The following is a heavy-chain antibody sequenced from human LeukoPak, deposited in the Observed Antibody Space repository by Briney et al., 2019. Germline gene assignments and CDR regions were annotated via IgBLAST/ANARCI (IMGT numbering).Heavy chain of an antibody. CDR1: GFTFSSYE. CDR3: ASMLLWFGDPRGDY. D-gene: IGHD3-10*01. Sequence: GGSLRLSCAASGFTFSSYEMNWVRQAPGKGLERVSYISSSGSTIYYADSVKGRFTISRDNAKNSLYLQMNSLRAEDTAVYYCASMLLWFGDPRGDYWGQGTLVTVSS. V-gene: IGHV3-48*03. J-gene: IGHJ4*02. CDR2: ISSSGSTI.